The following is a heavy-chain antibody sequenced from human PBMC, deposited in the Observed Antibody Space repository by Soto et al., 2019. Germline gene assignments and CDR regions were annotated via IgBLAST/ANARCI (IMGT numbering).Heavy chain of an antibody. D-gene: IGHD3-22*01. CDR3: ARFYYDSSGYYPNHFDY. CDR2: IYYSGST. CDR1: GGSISSSSYY. J-gene: IGHJ4*02. Sequence: ETLSLTCTVSGGSISSSSYYWGWIRQPPGKGLEWIGYIYYSGSTYYNPSLKSRVTISVDTSKNQFSLKLSSVTAADTAVYYCARFYYDSSGYYPNHFDYWGQGTLVTVSS. V-gene: IGHV4-39*07.